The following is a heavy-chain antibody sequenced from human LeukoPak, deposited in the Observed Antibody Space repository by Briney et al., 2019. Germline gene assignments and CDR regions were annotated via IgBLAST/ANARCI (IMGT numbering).Heavy chain of an antibody. CDR2: INQRRNT. V-gene: IGHV4-34*01. CDR3: ARSRKNDCTSTSCYTDY. J-gene: IGHJ4*02. Sequence: SETLSLTCVVYGESFSGYSWSWIRQPPGKGLEWIGEINQRRNTNYNPSLKSRVTISVDTSKNQFSLKLNSLTAADTAVYYCARSRKNDCTSTSCYTDYWGQGALVTVSS. D-gene: IGHD2-2*02. CDR1: GESFSGYS.